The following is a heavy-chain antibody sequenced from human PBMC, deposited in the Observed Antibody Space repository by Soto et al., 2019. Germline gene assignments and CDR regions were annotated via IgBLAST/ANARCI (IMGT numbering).Heavy chain of an antibody. CDR1: GDSFSNYY. D-gene: IGHD2-2*01. CDR3: ATGRSELVQGAMDT. J-gene: IGHJ5*02. V-gene: IGHV4-4*07. CDR2: IYPTGIT. Sequence: SETLSLTCTGSGDSFSNYYCNWVRKSAGKGLEWIGRIYPTGITTYNPSLKSRLTMSVETSKNQFSLRLTSMTAADTAVYYCATGRSELVQGAMDTWGQGTLVTVSS.